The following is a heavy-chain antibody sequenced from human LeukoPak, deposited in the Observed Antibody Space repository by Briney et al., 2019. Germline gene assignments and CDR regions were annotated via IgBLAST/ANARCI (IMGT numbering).Heavy chain of an antibody. CDR2: INPNSGGT. J-gene: IGHJ4*02. D-gene: IGHD3-9*01. CDR3: ARVNIYDILTGYDDY. Sequence: ASVKVSCKASGGTFSSYAISWVRQAPGQGLEWMGRINPNSGGTNYAQKFQGRVTMTRDTSISTAYMELSRLRSDDTAVYYCARVNIYDILTGYDDYWGQGTLLTVSS. CDR1: GGTFSSYA. V-gene: IGHV1-2*06.